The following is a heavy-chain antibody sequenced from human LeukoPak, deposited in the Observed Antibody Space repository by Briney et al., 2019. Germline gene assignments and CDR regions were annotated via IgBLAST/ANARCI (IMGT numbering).Heavy chain of an antibody. Sequence: GEALRISCKGSGYSFTSYWISWVRQMPGKGLEWMGRIDPSDTYTNYSPSFQGHVTISADKSISTAYLQWSSLKASDTAMYYCGYCSSTSCSLDYWGQGTLVTVSS. CDR1: GYSFTSYW. V-gene: IGHV5-10-1*01. D-gene: IGHD2-2*01. J-gene: IGHJ4*02. CDR3: GYCSSTSCSLDY. CDR2: IDPSDTYT.